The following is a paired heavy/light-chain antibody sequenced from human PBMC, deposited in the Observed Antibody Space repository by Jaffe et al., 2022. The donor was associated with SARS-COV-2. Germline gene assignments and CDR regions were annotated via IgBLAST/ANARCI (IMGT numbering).Heavy chain of an antibody. V-gene: IGHV4-39*01. CDR3: ARHPTDTAIRYLCYFDF. Sequence: QLQLQESGPGLVKPSETLSLTCIVSGGSISSSTYYWGWIRQPPGKGLEWIGSIYYSGSTYYNPSLKSRVTISVDTSKNQFSLRLSSVTAADTAVYYCARHPTDTAIRYLCYFDFWGQGTLVTVSS. J-gene: IGHJ4*02. CDR1: GGSISSSTYY. CDR2: IYYSGST. D-gene: IGHD5-18*01.
Light chain of an antibody. V-gene: IGKV1-27*01. J-gene: IGKJ3*01. CDR2: AAS. Sequence: DIQMTQSPSSLSASVGDRVTITCRAGQGISNYLAWYQQKPGKVPKLLIYAASTLQSGVPSRFSGSGSGTDFTLTISSLQPEDVATYYCQKYNSAPFTFGPGTKVDIK. CDR3: QKYNSAPFT. CDR1: QGISNY.